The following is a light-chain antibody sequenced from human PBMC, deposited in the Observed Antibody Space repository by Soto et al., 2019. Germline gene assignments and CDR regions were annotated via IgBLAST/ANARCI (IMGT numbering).Light chain of an antibody. CDR3: LLFMSSATWE. J-gene: IGLJ3*02. Sequence: QTVVTQEPSISVSPGGTDTLTCGLSSGSVSTSYFPSWYQQTPGQAPRTLIYNTNTRSSGVPDRFSGSILGGKAALTITGAQADDESHYFCLLFMSSATWEFGRGTKLTVL. CDR1: SGSVSTSYF. V-gene: IGLV8-61*01. CDR2: NTN.